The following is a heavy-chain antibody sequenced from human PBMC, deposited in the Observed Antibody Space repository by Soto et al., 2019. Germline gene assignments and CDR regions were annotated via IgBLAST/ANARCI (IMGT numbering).Heavy chain of an antibody. CDR3: AKDGGRITMVRGVTLRWFDP. CDR1: GFTFSSHG. J-gene: IGHJ5*02. Sequence: GGSLRLSCLASGFTFSSHGMSWVRQAPGKGLEWIAGLSRGSGGSTYYADSVKGRFTISRDNSKNTLYLQMNSLRAEDTAVYYCAKDGGRITMVRGVTLRWFDPWGQGTLVTVSS. V-gene: IGHV3-23*01. CDR2: LSRGSGGST. D-gene: IGHD3-10*01.